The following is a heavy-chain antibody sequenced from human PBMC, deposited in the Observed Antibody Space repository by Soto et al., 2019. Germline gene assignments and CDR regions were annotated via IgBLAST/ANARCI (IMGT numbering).Heavy chain of an antibody. Sequence: QVQLQESGPGLVKPSETLSLTCTVSGGPISSYYWSWIRQPPGKGLEWIGYSYYSGSTNYNTPLMSRATISVDKSKNQFSLKLSSVAAAETAVYYCVGLDCTNGVCYTFDYWGQGTLVTVSS. CDR2: SYYSGST. CDR3: VGLDCTNGVCYTFDY. J-gene: IGHJ4*02. CDR1: GGPISSYY. V-gene: IGHV4-59*01. D-gene: IGHD2-8*01.